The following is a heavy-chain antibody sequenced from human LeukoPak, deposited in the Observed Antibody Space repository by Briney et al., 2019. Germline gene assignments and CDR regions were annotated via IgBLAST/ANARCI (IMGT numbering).Heavy chain of an antibody. CDR3: ARDQHYDILTLYYFDY. CDR1: GFTFSSYW. D-gene: IGHD3-9*01. Sequence: GGSLRLSCAASGFTFSSYWMSWVRQAPGKGLEWVANIRQDGSEKYYVDSVKGRFTISRDNAKNSLYLQMNSLRAEDTAVYYCARDQHYDILTLYYFDYWGQGTLVTVSS. J-gene: IGHJ4*02. V-gene: IGHV3-7*01. CDR2: IRQDGSEK.